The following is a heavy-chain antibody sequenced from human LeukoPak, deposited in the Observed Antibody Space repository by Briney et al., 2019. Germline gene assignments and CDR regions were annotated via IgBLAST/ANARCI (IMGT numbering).Heavy chain of an antibody. D-gene: IGHD3-16*02. CDR1: GGTFSSYA. V-gene: IGHV1-69*13. Sequence: ASVKVSCKASGGTFSSYAISWVRQAPGQGLEWMGGIIPIFGTANYAQKFQGRVTITADESTSTAYMELSSLRSEDTAVYYCARGGWRNYDYVWGSYPLDAFDIWGQGTMVTVSS. CDR3: ARGGWRNYDYVWGSYPLDAFDI. J-gene: IGHJ3*02. CDR2: IIPIFGTA.